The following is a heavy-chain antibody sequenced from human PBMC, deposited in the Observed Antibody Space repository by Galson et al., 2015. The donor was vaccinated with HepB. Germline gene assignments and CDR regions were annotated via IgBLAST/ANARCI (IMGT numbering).Heavy chain of an antibody. Sequence: SLRLSCAASGFTFDDSAMHWVRQVPGKGLEWVAGISWSSNTRDYADSVKGRFTISRDNAKKILHLQMNSLRPEDTALYYCVKDTYRSYYNFGMDVWGQGTTVAVSS. CDR2: ISWSSNTR. CDR1: GFTFDDSA. V-gene: IGHV3-9*01. J-gene: IGHJ6*02. CDR3: VKDTYRSYYNFGMDV. D-gene: IGHD3-10*01.